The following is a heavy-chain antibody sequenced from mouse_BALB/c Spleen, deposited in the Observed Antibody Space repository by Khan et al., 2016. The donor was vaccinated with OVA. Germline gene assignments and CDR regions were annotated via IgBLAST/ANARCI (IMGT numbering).Heavy chain of an antibody. V-gene: IGHV5-17*02. Sequence: EVELVESGGGLVQPGGSRKLSCAASGFNFSRFGIHWVRQAPEKGLEWVAYISSGSSSIYYADTVKGRFTISRDTPKNTLFLQMTSLRSEDTAMYYCARDSNFDYWGPGTTLTVSS. J-gene: IGHJ2*01. CDR3: ARDSNFDY. CDR2: ISSGSSSI. CDR1: GFNFSRFG.